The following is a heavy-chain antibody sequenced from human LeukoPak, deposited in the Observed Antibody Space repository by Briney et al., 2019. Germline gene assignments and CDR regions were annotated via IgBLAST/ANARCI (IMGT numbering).Heavy chain of an antibody. CDR2: INPNSGGT. J-gene: IGHJ4*02. V-gene: IGHV1-2*02. Sequence: ASVKVSCKASGGTFSSYAISWVRQAPGQGLEGMGWINPNSGGTNYAQKFQGRVTMTRDTSISTAYMELSRLRSDDTAVYYCARVPAYDYVWGSYRYYYYFDYWGQGTLVTVSS. D-gene: IGHD3-16*02. CDR3: ARVPAYDYVWGSYRYYYYFDY. CDR1: GGTFSSYA.